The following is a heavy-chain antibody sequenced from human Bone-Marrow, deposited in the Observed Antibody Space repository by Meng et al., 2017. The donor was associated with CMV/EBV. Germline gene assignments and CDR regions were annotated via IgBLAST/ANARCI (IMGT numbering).Heavy chain of an antibody. V-gene: IGHV4-34*01. D-gene: IGHD3-16*02. CDR1: GGSFSGYY. CDR3: ARVPLYDYVWGSYRIAGEYFDY. J-gene: IGHJ4*02. Sequence: SETLSLTCAVYGGSFSGYYWSWIRQPPGKGLEWIGEINHSGSTNYNPSLKSRVIISVDTSKNQFSLKLSSVTAADTAVYYCARVPLYDYVWGSYRIAGEYFDYWGQGTLVTVSS. CDR2: INHSGST.